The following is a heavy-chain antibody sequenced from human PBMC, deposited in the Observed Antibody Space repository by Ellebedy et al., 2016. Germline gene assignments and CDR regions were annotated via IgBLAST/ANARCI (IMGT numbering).Heavy chain of an antibody. CDR3: ARDDAAAGTVY. CDR2: IYSGGST. D-gene: IGHD6-13*01. Sequence: GESLKISCAASGFTVSSNYMSWVRQAPGKGLEWVSVIYSGGSTYYADSVKGRFTISRDNSKNTLYLQMNSLRAEDTAVYYCARDDAAAGTVYWGQGTLVTVSS. V-gene: IGHV3-66*01. J-gene: IGHJ4*02. CDR1: GFTVSSNY.